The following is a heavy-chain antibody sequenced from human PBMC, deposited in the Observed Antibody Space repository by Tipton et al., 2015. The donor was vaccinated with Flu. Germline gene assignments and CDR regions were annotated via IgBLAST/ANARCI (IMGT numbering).Heavy chain of an antibody. CDR2: IYHSGTT. CDR1: GFSFSTYY. CDR3: ARHTGDSVRGVIDY. D-gene: IGHD3-10*02. J-gene: IGHJ4*02. Sequence: LRLSCAASGFSFSTYYMYWVRQVPGKGLEWIGTIYHSGTTYYNPSLKSRLAISVDTSKNQFSLKLSSVTAADTAVYYCARHTGDSVRGVIDYWGQGTLVTVSS. V-gene: IGHV4-38-2*01.